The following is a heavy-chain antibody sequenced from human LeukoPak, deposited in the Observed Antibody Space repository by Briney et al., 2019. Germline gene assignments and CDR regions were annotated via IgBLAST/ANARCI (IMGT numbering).Heavy chain of an antibody. CDR1: GGSISSYY. D-gene: IGHD1-14*01. J-gene: IGHJ6*03. CDR3: ARNRDYYYYYMDV. V-gene: IGHV4-59*01. CDR2: IYYSGST. Sequence: SETLSLTCTVSGGSISSYYWSWIRQPPGKGLEWIGYIYYSGSTNYNPSLKSRVTISVDTSKNQFSLKLSSVTAADTAVYYCARNRDYYYYYMDVWGKGTTATVSS.